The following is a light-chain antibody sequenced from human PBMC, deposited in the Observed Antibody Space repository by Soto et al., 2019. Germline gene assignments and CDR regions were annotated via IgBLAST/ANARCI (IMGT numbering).Light chain of an antibody. V-gene: IGKV1-5*03. CDR2: QAS. CDR3: QHYNDYSYT. Sequence: DIQMTQSPSTLSSSVGDRVAITCRASQSVSGWLAWYQQKPGKVPKLLIYQASTLEDGVPSRFSGSGSGTECTLPSSSLQPDHSATYYCQHYNDYSYTFGPGTNLEIK. CDR1: QSVSGW. J-gene: IGKJ2*01.